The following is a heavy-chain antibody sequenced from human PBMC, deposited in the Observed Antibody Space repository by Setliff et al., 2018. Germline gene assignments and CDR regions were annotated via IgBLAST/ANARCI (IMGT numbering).Heavy chain of an antibody. D-gene: IGHD1-26*01. Sequence: PSETLSLTCAVYGGSFSGYYWSWIRQPPGKGLEWIGEISHSGSTNYNPSLKSRVTMSVDTSKNQFSLKLSSVTAADTAVYYCARKGISALSGAFDMWGQGTMVTVSS. V-gene: IGHV4-34*01. J-gene: IGHJ3*02. CDR1: GGSFSGYY. CDR2: ISHSGST. CDR3: ARKGISALSGAFDM.